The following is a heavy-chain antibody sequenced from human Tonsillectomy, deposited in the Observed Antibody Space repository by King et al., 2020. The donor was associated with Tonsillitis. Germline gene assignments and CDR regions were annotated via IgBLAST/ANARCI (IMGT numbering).Heavy chain of an antibody. D-gene: IGHD6-6*01. CDR2: IYYRGST. CDR3: ASEYSSSRGYFDY. Sequence: QLQESGPGLVKPSETLSLTCTVSGGSISSYYWSWIRQPPGKGLEWIGYIYYRGSTNYNPSLKSRVTISVDTSKNQFSLKLSSVTAADTAVYYCASEYSSSRGYFDYWGQGTLVTVSS. J-gene: IGHJ4*02. CDR1: GGSISSYY. V-gene: IGHV4-59*08.